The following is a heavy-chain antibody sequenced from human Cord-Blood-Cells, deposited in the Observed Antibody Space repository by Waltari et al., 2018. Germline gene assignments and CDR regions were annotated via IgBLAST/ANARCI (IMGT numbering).Heavy chain of an antibody. D-gene: IGHD3-3*01. CDR1: GGTFSSYA. J-gene: IGHJ6*03. Sequence: QVQLVQSGAEVKKPGSSVKVSCKASGGTFSSYAISWVRQAPGQGLEWMGGIIPICGTANYAQKLQGRVTITADKSTSTAYMELSSLRSEDTAVYYCAYYDFWSGHYYYYMDVWGKGTTVTVSS. V-gene: IGHV1-69*06. CDR2: IIPICGTA. CDR3: AYYDFWSGHYYYYMDV.